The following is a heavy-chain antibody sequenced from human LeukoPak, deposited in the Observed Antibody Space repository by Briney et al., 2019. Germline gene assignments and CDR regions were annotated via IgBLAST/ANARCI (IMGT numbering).Heavy chain of an antibody. V-gene: IGHV4-31*03. D-gene: IGHD4-17*01. Sequence: SQTLSLTCTVSGGSISSGGYYWSWIRQHPGKGLEWIGYIYYSGSTYYNPSLKSRVTISVDTSKNQFSLKLSSMTAADTAVYYCARYGDYVANWFDPWGQGTLVTVSS. CDR1: GGSISSGGYY. CDR2: IYYSGST. CDR3: ARYGDYVANWFDP. J-gene: IGHJ5*02.